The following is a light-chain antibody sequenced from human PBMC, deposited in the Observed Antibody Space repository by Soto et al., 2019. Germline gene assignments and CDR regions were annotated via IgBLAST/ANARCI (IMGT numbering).Light chain of an antibody. CDR3: QQFGSP. V-gene: IGKV3-20*01. J-gene: IGKJ1*01. Sequence: EIVLTQSPGTLSLSPGERATLSCRASQSLTSDYLAWYQQEPGQPPSLLIHAAYSRATGIPDRFGGSGSVTDFTRIIRRVEPADSAVYYCQQFGSPFGQGTKVEIK. CDR1: QSLTSDY. CDR2: AAY.